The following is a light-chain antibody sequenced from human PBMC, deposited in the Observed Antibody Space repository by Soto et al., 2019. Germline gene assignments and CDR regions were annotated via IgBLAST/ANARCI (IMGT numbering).Light chain of an antibody. CDR2: GAS. J-gene: IGKJ4*01. Sequence: EILMTQSPSTLPASPGERATLSCRASQSVRNNLAWYQQKPGKAPRLLSYGASTRATGIPARFSGSGFDKDFTLTIGRLDPEDFAVYYCQQYGNLPLTFGGGTKVDIK. V-gene: IGKV3-15*01. CDR1: QSVRNN. CDR3: QQYGNLPLT.